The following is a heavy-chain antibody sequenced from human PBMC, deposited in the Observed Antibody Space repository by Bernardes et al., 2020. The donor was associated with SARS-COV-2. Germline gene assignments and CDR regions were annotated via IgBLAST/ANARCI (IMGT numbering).Heavy chain of an antibody. CDR2: IYYSGST. Sequence: SETLSLTCTVSGGSISSSSYYWGWIRQPPGKGLEWIGSIYYSGSTYYNPSLKSRVTISVDTSKNQFSLKLSSVTAADTAVYYCARRQHYYGSGSPKYYFDYWGQGTLVTVSS. J-gene: IGHJ4*02. D-gene: IGHD3-10*01. CDR3: ARRQHYYGSGSPKYYFDY. V-gene: IGHV4-39*01. CDR1: GGSISSSSYY.